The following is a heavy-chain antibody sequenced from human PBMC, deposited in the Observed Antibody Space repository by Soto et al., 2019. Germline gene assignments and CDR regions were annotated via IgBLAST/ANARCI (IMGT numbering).Heavy chain of an antibody. Sequence: EVHLVESGGGLVQPGGSLKLSCAASGFNFSGSAIHWVRQASGKGLEWVGRIRSRANNYATSSAASVKGRFKFSRDDSENTAYLQMTTQKTEDTAVYYCNRGQGAPIGDYYDHGMDVWGQGTTVTVSS. CDR1: GFNFSGSA. V-gene: IGHV3-73*02. CDR3: NRGQGAPIGDYYDHGMDV. D-gene: IGHD2-2*02. J-gene: IGHJ6*02. CDR2: IRSRANNYAT.